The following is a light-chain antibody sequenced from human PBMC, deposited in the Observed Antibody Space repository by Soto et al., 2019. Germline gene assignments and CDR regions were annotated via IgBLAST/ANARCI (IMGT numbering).Light chain of an antibody. V-gene: IGKV3-20*01. CDR1: QSISSSY. Sequence: EIVLTQSPGTLSLSPGERATLSCRASQSISSSYLAWYQQKPGQTPRLLIYGASSRATGIPDRFSGGGSGTAFTLTISRLEPEYFAVYYCQQCGSSPRTFGQGTKVEIK. J-gene: IGKJ1*01. CDR2: GAS. CDR3: QQCGSSPRT.